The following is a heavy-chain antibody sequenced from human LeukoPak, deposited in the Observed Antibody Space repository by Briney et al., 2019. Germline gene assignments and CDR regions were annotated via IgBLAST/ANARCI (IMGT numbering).Heavy chain of an antibody. Sequence: GASVKVSCKASGYTFTSYDINWVRQATGQGLEWMGWMNPNSGNTGYAQKFQGRVTITRNTSISTAYMELRSLRSDDTAVYYCARDLSELAAFDIWGQGAMVTVSS. V-gene: IGHV1-8*03. CDR3: ARDLSELAAFDI. J-gene: IGHJ3*02. CDR2: MNPNSGNT. D-gene: IGHD1-26*01. CDR1: GYTFTSYD.